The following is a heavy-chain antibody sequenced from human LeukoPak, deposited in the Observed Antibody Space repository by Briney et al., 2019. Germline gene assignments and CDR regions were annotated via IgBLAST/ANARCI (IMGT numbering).Heavy chain of an antibody. Sequence: SKTLSLTRTVSGSSIRGVYYWGWIRHPPRMGLEWIVSIDHSGSTNYNPSFKSRVTISADTSKSQLSLKMSSVTAADTAIYYCVTGVTVTTLYYFDYWGQGTLVTVSS. CDR1: GSSIRGVYY. CDR2: IDHSGST. J-gene: IGHJ4*02. CDR3: VTGVTVTTLYYFDY. D-gene: IGHD4-17*01. V-gene: IGHV4-38-2*02.